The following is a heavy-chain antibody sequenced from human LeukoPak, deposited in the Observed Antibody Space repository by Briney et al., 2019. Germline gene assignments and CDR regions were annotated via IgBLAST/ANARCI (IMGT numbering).Heavy chain of an antibody. Sequence: PSETLSLTCAVYGGSFSGYYWSWIRQPPGKGLEWIGEINHSGSTNYNPSLKSRVTMSVDTSKNQFSLKLSSVTAADTAVYYCARTPYYGSGLYYYYYYMDVWGKGTTVTISS. CDR3: ARTPYYGSGLYYYYYYMDV. D-gene: IGHD3-10*01. V-gene: IGHV4-34*01. CDR2: INHSGST. CDR1: GGSFSGYY. J-gene: IGHJ6*03.